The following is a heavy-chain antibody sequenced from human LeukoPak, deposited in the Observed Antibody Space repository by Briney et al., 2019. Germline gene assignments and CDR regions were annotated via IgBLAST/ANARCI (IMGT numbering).Heavy chain of an antibody. D-gene: IGHD3-10*01. CDR1: GGSISSGSYY. V-gene: IGHV4-61*02. CDR3: ASTELLWFGELSLGY. CDR2: IYTSGST. Sequence: SETLSLTCTVSGGSISSGSYYWSWIRQPAGKGLEWIGRIYTSGSTNYNPSLKSRVTISVGTSKNQFSLKLSSVTAADTAVYYCASTELLWFGELSLGYWGQGTLVTVSS. J-gene: IGHJ4*02.